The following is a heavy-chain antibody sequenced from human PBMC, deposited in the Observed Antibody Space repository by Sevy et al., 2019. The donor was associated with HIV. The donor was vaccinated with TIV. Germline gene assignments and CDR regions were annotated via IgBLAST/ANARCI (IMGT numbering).Heavy chain of an antibody. D-gene: IGHD1-26*01. Sequence: GGSLRLSCAASGFTFSSYAMHWVRQAPGKGLEYVSAISSNGGSTYYANSVKGRFTISRDNSKNTLYLQMGSLRAEDMATSYCARDPFSGSYGAFDIWGQGTMVTVSS. CDR3: ARDPFSGSYGAFDI. CDR2: ISSNGGST. V-gene: IGHV3-64*01. CDR1: GFTFSSYA. J-gene: IGHJ3*02.